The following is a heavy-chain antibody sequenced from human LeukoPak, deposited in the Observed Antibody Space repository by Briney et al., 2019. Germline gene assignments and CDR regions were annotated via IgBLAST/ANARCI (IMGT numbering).Heavy chain of an antibody. V-gene: IGHV1-69*13. CDR3: ASDLLVRGVIITER. J-gene: IGHJ4*02. Sequence: ASVKVSCKASGYTFTSYAISWVRQAPGQGLEWMGGIIPIFGTANHAQKFQGRVTITADESTSTAYMELSSLRSEDTAVYYCASDLLVRGVIITERWGQGTLVTVSS. CDR2: IIPIFGTA. CDR1: GYTFTSYA. D-gene: IGHD3-10*01.